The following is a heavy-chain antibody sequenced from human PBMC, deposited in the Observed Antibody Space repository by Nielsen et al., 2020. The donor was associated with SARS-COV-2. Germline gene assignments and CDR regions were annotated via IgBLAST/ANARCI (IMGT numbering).Heavy chain of an antibody. Sequence: GESLKISCAASGFTFSSYGMHWVRQAPGKGLEWVAVIWYDGSNKYYADSVKGRFTISRDNSKNTLYLQMNSLRAEDTAVYYCARGESSSWIETYVDYWGQGTLVTVSS. CDR3: ARGESSSWIETYVDY. V-gene: IGHV3-33*01. J-gene: IGHJ4*02. CDR2: IWYDGSNK. D-gene: IGHD6-13*01. CDR1: GFTFSSYG.